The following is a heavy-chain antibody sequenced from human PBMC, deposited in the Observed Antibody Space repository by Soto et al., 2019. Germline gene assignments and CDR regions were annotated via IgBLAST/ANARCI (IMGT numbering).Heavy chain of an antibody. J-gene: IGHJ4*02. D-gene: IGHD2-15*01. CDR2: IWYDGSNK. CDR3: ASDLGYCRGGRCPRLGIIDY. CDR1: GFTFSSYG. V-gene: IGHV3-33*01. Sequence: QVQLVESGGGVVQPGRSLRLSCAASGFTFSSYGMHWVRQAPGKGLEWVAVIWYDGSNKYYADSVKGRFTISRDNSKNALYLQMNSLRAEDTAVYYCASDLGYCRGGRCPRLGIIDYWGQGTLVTVSS.